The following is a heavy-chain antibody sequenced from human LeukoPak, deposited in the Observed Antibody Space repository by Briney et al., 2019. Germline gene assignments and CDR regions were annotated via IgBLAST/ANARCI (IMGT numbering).Heavy chain of an antibody. J-gene: IGHJ6*03. CDR3: ARVRFYYYYMDV. Sequence: GGSLRLSCAASGFTFSSYAMSWVRQAPGKGLEWVSAISGSGGSTYYADSVKGRFTISRDNSKNTLYLQMNSLRAEDTAVYYCARVRFYYYYMDVWGKGTTVTVSS. V-gene: IGHV3-23*01. CDR2: ISGSGGST. CDR1: GFTFSSYA.